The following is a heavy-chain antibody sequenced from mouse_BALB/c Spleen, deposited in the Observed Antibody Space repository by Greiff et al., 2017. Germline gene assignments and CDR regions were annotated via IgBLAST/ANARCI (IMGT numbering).Heavy chain of an antibody. J-gene: IGHJ2*01. Sequence: EVQRVESGGGLVQPGGSLKLSCAASGFTFSSYGMSWVRQTPDKRLELVATINSNGGSTYYPDSVKGRFTISRDNAKNTLYLQMSSLKSEDTAMYYCATGFYGYDYWGQGTTLTVSS. CDR3: ATGFYGYDY. V-gene: IGHV5-6-3*01. CDR2: INSNGGST. D-gene: IGHD1-2*01. CDR1: GFTFSSYG.